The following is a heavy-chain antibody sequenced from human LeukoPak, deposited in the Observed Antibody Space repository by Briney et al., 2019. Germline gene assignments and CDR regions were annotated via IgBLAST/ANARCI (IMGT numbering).Heavy chain of an antibody. CDR3: ARHDIAYCNSCFDY. D-gene: IGHD4-11*01. J-gene: IGHJ4*02. Sequence: SETLSLTCTVSGGSISAYYWSWIRQPPGKGLEWIGYIYYSGSTNYNPSLKSRVTISVDTSKNHFSLKLSSVTAADTAVYYCARHDIAYCNSCFDYWGQGTLVTVSS. CDR1: GGSISAYY. V-gene: IGHV4-59*08. CDR2: IYYSGST.